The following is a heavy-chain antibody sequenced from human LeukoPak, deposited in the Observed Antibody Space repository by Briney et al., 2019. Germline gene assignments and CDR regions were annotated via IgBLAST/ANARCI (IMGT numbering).Heavy chain of an antibody. J-gene: IGHJ4*02. Sequence: PGGSLRLSCAASGFTFSSYAMSWVRQAPGKGLEWVSAITGSGGSTYYADSVKGRFTISRDNSNNTLYLQMNSLRAEDTATYYCARSPYYDILAGFYYYFDYWGQGTLVTVSS. D-gene: IGHD3-9*01. CDR1: GFTFSSYA. CDR2: ITGSGGST. CDR3: ARSPYYDILAGFYYYFDY. V-gene: IGHV3-23*01.